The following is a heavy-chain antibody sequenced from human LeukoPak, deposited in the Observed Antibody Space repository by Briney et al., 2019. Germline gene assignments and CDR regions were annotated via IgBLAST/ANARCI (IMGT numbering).Heavy chain of an antibody. CDR1: GYTFTGHY. V-gene: IGHV1-2*02. CDR3: ARVEYPYDSSGYYDY. J-gene: IGHJ4*02. CDR2: INPNSGGT. Sequence: ASVKVSCKASGYTFTGHYMNWVRQAPGQGLEWMGWINPNSGGTNYAQKFQGRVTMTRDTSISTAYMALSSLRSDDTAVYYCARVEYPYDSSGYYDYWGQGTLVTVSS. D-gene: IGHD3-22*01.